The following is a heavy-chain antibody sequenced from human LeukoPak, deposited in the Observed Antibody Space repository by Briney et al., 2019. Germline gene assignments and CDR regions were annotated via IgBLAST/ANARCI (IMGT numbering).Heavy chain of an antibody. CDR1: GYTFTSYD. CDR2: MNPNSGNT. D-gene: IGHD1-26*01. V-gene: IGHV1-8*03. Sequence: ASVKVSCKASGYTFTSYDINWVRQATGQGLEWMGWMNPNSGNTGYAQKFQGRVTISRNTSISTAYMELSSLRSEDTAVYYCARGGVSGSYYYYHYMDVWGKGTTVTVSS. CDR3: ARGGVSGSYYYYHYMDV. J-gene: IGHJ6*03.